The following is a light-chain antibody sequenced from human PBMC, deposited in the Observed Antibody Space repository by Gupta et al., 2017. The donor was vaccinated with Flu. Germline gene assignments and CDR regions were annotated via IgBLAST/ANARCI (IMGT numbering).Light chain of an antibody. CDR2: AAS. CDR3: QQRDSTPQT. CDR1: QSISSY. J-gene: IGKJ1*01. V-gene: IGKV1-39*01. Sequence: DIQMTQSPSSLSASVGDRVTITWRASQSISSYLNWYQQKPGKAPKLLIYAASSLQSGVPSRFSGSGSGTDFTLTISSLQPEDFATYYCQQRDSTPQTFGQGTKVEIK.